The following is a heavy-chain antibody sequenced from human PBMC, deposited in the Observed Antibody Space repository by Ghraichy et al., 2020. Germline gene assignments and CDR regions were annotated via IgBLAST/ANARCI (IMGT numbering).Heavy chain of an antibody. CDR1: GFTFSSYE. CDR3: ARGGDYFDY. Sequence: GESLNISCAGSGFTFSSYEMNWVRQAPGKGLEWVSYITSSGSTIYYADSVKGRFTISRDNAKNSLYLQMNSLRAEDTAVYYCARGGDYFDYWGQGTLVTVSS. J-gene: IGHJ4*02. D-gene: IGHD3-16*01. CDR2: ITSSGSTI. V-gene: IGHV3-48*03.